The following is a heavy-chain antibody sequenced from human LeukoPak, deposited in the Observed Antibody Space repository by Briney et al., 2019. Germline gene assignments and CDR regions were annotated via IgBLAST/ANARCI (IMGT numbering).Heavy chain of an antibody. J-gene: IGHJ4*02. D-gene: IGHD4-23*01. V-gene: IGHV4-34*01. CDR2: INHSGST. Sequence: SETLSLTCGVYGGSFSGYYWNWIRQPPGKWLEWIGEINHSGSTKYNPSLKSRVTISIDTSKNQFSLKLSSATAADTAMYSCAGGPLTTLELFYYWGQGTLVTVSS. CDR1: GGSFSGYY. CDR3: AGGPLTTLELFYY.